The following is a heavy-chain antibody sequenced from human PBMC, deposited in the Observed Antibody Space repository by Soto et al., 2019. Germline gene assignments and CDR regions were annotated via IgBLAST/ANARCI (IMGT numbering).Heavy chain of an antibody. D-gene: IGHD3-3*01. CDR2: IRSKAYGGTT. Sequence: GSLELSCTASGFTFGDYAMSGFRQAPGKGLEWVGFIRSKAYGGTTEYAASVKGRFTISRDDSKSIAYLQMNSLKTEDTAVYYCTRGVTIFGVVQNFDYWGQGTLVTVSS. J-gene: IGHJ4*02. CDR3: TRGVTIFGVVQNFDY. CDR1: GFTFGDYA. V-gene: IGHV3-49*03.